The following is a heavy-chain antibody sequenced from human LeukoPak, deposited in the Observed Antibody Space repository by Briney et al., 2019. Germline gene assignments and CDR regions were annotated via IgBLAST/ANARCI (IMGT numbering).Heavy chain of an antibody. CDR3: AKSYGSGSYLTWFDP. CDR1: GFTFSSYD. J-gene: IGHJ5*02. V-gene: IGHV3-23*01. CDR2: ISGSGGGT. Sequence: PGGSLRLSCAASGFTFSSYDMNWVRQAPGKGLEWVSAISGSGGGTHYADSVKGRFTISRDNSKNTPYLQMNSLRAEDTATYYCAKSYGSGSYLTWFDPWGQGTLVTVSS. D-gene: IGHD3-10*01.